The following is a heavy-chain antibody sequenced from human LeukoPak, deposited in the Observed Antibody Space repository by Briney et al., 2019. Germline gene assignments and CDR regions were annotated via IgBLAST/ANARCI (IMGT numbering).Heavy chain of an antibody. V-gene: IGHV3-23*01. CDR2: ISGSGGST. Sequence: SGGSLRLSCAASGFTFSSYAMSWVRQAPGKGLEWVSAISGSGGSTYYADSVKGRFTISRDNSKNTLYLQMNSLKTEDTAVYYCTTNYYYDSSGYDYWGQGTLVTVSS. J-gene: IGHJ4*02. CDR1: GFTFSSYA. CDR3: TTNYYYDSSGYDY. D-gene: IGHD3-22*01.